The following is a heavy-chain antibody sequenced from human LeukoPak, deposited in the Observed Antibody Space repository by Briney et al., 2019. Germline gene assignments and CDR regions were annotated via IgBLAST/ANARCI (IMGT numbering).Heavy chain of an antibody. V-gene: IGHV1-69*13. Sequence: ASVKVSCKASGGTFSSYAISWVRQAPGQGLEWMGGIIPIFGTANYAQKFQGRVTITADESTSTAYMELSSLRSEDTAVYYCARDAGHITMIGNWFDPWGQGTLVTVSS. J-gene: IGHJ5*02. CDR3: ARDAGHITMIGNWFDP. CDR2: IIPIFGTA. CDR1: GGTFSSYA. D-gene: IGHD3-22*01.